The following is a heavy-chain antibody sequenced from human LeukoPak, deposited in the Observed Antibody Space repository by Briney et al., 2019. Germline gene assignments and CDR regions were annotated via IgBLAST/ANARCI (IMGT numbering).Heavy chain of an antibody. V-gene: IGHV3-7*01. Sequence: GGSLRLSCAASGFTFSGYAMSWVRQAPGKGLESVANIKQDGSEKYYVDSVKGRFTISRDNAKNSLYLQMNSLRAEDTAVYYCAELGITMIGGVWGKGTTVTISS. J-gene: IGHJ6*04. D-gene: IGHD3-10*02. CDR1: GFTFSGYA. CDR2: IKQDGSEK. CDR3: AELGITMIGGV.